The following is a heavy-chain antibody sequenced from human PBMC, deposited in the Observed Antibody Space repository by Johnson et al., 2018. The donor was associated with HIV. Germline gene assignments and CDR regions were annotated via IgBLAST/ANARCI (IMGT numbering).Heavy chain of an antibody. CDR2: IRYDGNNE. CDR1: GFTVSSNY. CDR3: ARDRPSKWLRSNDDAFDI. V-gene: IGHV3-30*02. J-gene: IGHJ3*02. Sequence: QVQLVESGGGLIQPGGSLRLSCAASGFTVSSNYMSWVRQAPGKGLEWVGFIRYDGNNEYYPDSVKGRFTISRDNSKNTLYLQMNSLRPEDTAVYYCARDRPSKWLRSNDDAFDIWGQGTMVTVSS. D-gene: IGHD5-12*01.